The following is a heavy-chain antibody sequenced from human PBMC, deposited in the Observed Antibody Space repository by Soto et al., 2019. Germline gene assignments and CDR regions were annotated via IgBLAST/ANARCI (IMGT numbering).Heavy chain of an antibody. J-gene: IGHJ6*03. V-gene: IGHV1-18*01. CDR2: ISGYNGNT. CDR1: GYTFRSYG. D-gene: IGHD4-4*01. CDR3: AKADSNYAGRFSYYYMDV. Sequence: QVQLVQSGTEVKKPGASVKVSCKASGYTFRSYGISWVRQAPGQGLEWMGWISGYNGNTHYSQKFQGKVTMTTDTTTRTAYMELRNLRFDDTAVYYCAKADSNYAGRFSYYYMDVWGTGTMVTVSS.